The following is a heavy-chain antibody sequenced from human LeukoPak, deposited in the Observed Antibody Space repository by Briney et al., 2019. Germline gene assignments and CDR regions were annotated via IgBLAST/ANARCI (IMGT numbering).Heavy chain of an antibody. D-gene: IGHD1-26*01. CDR3: AREYSGSYGLGYFDY. CDR1: GFSFSSYA. J-gene: IGHJ4*02. V-gene: IGHV3-23*01. Sequence: GGSLRLSCASSGFSFSSYAMSWVRQAPGKGLEWVSAISGSGGSTYYADSVKGRFTISRDNSKNTLHLQMNSLIGEDPAVYYCAREYSGSYGLGYFDYWGQGTLVTVSS. CDR2: ISGSGGST.